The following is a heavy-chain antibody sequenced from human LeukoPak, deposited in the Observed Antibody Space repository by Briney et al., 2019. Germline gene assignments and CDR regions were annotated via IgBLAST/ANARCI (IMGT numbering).Heavy chain of an antibody. CDR1: GYSFTNYW. CDR2: IYPGDSET. J-gene: IGHJ4*02. Sequence: GESLKISCKGSGYSFTNYWIGWVRQMPGKGLERMGIIYPGDSETRYSPSFQGQVTFSADKSITTAYLQWSGLKASDTAMYYCARSRSGRDFDYWGQGTLVTVSS. CDR3: ARSRSGRDFDY. D-gene: IGHD3-10*01. V-gene: IGHV5-51*01.